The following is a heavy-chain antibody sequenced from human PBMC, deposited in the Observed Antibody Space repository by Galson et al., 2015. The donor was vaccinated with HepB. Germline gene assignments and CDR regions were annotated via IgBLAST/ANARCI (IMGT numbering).Heavy chain of an antibody. D-gene: IGHD4-17*01. V-gene: IGHV3-9*01. CDR1: GFTFDDYA. Sequence: SLRLSCAASGFTFDDYAMHWVRQAPGKGLEWVSGISWNSGSIGYADSVKGRFTISRDNAKNSLYLQMNSLRAEDTALYYCAKGWDYGDYLSAEYFQHWGQGTLVTVSS. CDR2: ISWNSGSI. CDR3: AKGWDYGDYLSAEYFQH. J-gene: IGHJ1*01.